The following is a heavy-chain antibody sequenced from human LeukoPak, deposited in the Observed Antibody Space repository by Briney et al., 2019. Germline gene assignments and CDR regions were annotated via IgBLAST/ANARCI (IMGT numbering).Heavy chain of an antibody. CDR2: IYYSGST. Sequence: PSETLALPRTVSGGSISSGGYYWSWIRQHPGKGLEWIGYIYYSGSTYYNPSLKSRVPISVDTSKNQFSLKLSSVTAADTAVYYCAGPWGATFYIRGQGTMVTVSS. J-gene: IGHJ3*02. CDR3: AGPWGATFYI. CDR1: GGSISSGGYY. D-gene: IGHD1-26*01. V-gene: IGHV4-31*03.